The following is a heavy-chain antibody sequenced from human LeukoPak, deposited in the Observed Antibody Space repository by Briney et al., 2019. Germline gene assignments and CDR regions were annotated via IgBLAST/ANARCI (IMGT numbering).Heavy chain of an antibody. CDR1: GSRFTSYW. D-gene: IGHD3-16*02. J-gene: IGHJ4*02. CDR2: FYPGDSDT. CDR3: ARHAPYDYVWGSYRQVPDY. Sequence: GGPLKISGQGSGSRFTSYWFGWVRKLPGKGLEGMGIFYPGDSDTRYSPSFQGPVTISAAKSISTAYLQWSSLKASDTAMYYCARHAPYDYVWGSYRQVPDYWGQGTLVTVSS. V-gene: IGHV5-51*01.